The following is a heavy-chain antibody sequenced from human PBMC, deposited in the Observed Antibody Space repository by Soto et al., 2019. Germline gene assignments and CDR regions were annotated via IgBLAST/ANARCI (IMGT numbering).Heavy chain of an antibody. V-gene: IGHV3-66*01. D-gene: IGHD2-15*01. CDR1: GFTVSSIH. Sequence: GGSLRLSCAASGFTVSSIHMSWVRQAPGKGLEWVSLIYSGGGTYYADSVKGRFTISRDNSKNTLYLQMNSLRAEDTAVYYCAGADYSLSFFDYWGQGTLVTVSS. CDR2: IYSGGGT. J-gene: IGHJ4*02. CDR3: AGADYSLSFFDY.